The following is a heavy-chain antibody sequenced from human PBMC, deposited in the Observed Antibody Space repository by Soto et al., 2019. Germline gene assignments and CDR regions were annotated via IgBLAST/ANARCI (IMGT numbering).Heavy chain of an antibody. V-gene: IGHV1-69*13. CDR3: ARGVHYDSSGYYYFY. Sequence: AASVKVSCKXSGGTFNKYAISWVRQAPGQGLEWMGGIIPMFGTANYAQKFQGRVTITADESTSTAYMELRSLRSEDTAVYYCARGVHYDSSGYYYFYWGRGTLVTVSS. CDR1: GGTFNKYA. J-gene: IGHJ4*02. CDR2: IIPMFGTA. D-gene: IGHD3-22*01.